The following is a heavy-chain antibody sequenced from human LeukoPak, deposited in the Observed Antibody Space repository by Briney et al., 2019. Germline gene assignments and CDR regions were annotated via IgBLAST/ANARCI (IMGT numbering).Heavy chain of an antibody. Sequence: PSETLSLTCTVSGGSVSSGGYYWNWLRQPPGKGLEWIGYMYNNGTTDYNPSLKSRVTISVDTSKNQFSLKLSPVTAADTAIYHCARDGYNYGNYYYAMDVWGQGTTVTVSS. CDR1: GGSVSSGGYY. D-gene: IGHD5-18*01. J-gene: IGHJ6*02. CDR3: ARDGYNYGNYYYAMDV. CDR2: MYNNGTT. V-gene: IGHV4-61*08.